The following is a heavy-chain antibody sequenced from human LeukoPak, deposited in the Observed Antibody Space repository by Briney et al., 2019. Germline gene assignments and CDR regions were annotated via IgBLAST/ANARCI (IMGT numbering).Heavy chain of an antibody. CDR1: GYTFTSYG. CDR2: ISAYNGNT. CDR3: AREGRSDIVVVPAALDY. V-gene: IGHV1-18*01. Sequence: ASVKVSCKASGYTFTSYGISWVRQAPGQGLEWMGWISAYNGNTNYAQKLQGRVTMTTDTSTSTAYMELRSLRSDDTAVYYCAREGRSDIVVVPAALDYRGQGTLVTVSS. D-gene: IGHD2-2*01. J-gene: IGHJ4*02.